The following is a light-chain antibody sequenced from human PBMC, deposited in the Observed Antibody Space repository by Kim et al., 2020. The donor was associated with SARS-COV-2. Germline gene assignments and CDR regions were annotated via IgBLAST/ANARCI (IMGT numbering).Light chain of an antibody. Sequence: ASVGDRVTITCRASQGISNSLAWYQQKPGRVPKLLIYEASALQSGVPSRFSGSGSGTDFTLTISSLQPEDVATYYCQKSNSAPLTFGGGTKVDIK. CDR1: QGISNS. CDR2: EAS. CDR3: QKSNSAPLT. V-gene: IGKV1-27*01. J-gene: IGKJ4*01.